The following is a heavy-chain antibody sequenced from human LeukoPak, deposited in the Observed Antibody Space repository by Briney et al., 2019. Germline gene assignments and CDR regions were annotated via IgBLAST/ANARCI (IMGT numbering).Heavy chain of an antibody. CDR1: GFTFSSYA. CDR2: ISYGGNKQ. D-gene: IGHD3-9*01. CDR3: AKGPDQHRYYDILTGALDY. J-gene: IGHJ4*02. V-gene: IGHV3-30*04. Sequence: GGSLRLSCAASGFTFSSYAMHWVRQAPGKGLEWVAVISYGGNKQSYTDSVKGRFTISRDNSKNTLYLQMNSLRAEDTAVYFCAKGPDQHRYYDILTGALDYWGQGTLVTVSS.